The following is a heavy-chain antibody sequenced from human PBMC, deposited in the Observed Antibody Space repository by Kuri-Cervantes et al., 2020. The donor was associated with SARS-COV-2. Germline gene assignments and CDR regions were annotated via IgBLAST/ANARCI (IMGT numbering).Heavy chain of an antibody. CDR1: GYSFTSYW. Sequence: GGSLRLSCKGSGYSFTSYWIGWVRQMPGKGLEWMGIIYPGDSDTRYSPSFQGQVTISADKSISTAYLQWSSLKASDTAMYYCARCSGSYVDWFDPWGQGTLVTVSS. D-gene: IGHD1-26*01. J-gene: IGHJ5*02. CDR3: ARCSGSYVDWFDP. CDR2: IYPGDSDT. V-gene: IGHV5-51*01.